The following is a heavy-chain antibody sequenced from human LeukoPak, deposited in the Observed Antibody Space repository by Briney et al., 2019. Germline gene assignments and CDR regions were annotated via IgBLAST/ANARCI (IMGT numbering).Heavy chain of an antibody. Sequence: GASVKVSCKASGYTFTSYDINWVRQATGQGLDGMGFMNPNSGNTGYAQKFQGRVTITRNTSISTAYMELSSLRSEDTAVYYCARAQRITMVRGPRAWYYYMDVWGKGTTVTVSS. CDR3: ARAQRITMVRGPRAWYYYMDV. J-gene: IGHJ6*03. D-gene: IGHD3-10*01. CDR2: MNPNSGNT. CDR1: GYTFTSYD. V-gene: IGHV1-8*03.